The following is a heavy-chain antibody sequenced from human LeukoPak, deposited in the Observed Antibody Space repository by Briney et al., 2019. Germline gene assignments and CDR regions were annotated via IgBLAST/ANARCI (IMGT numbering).Heavy chain of an antibody. CDR1: GYTLTELS. Sequence: GASVNVSCKVSGYTLTELSMHWVRQAPGKGLEWMGCFDPEDGETIYAQKFQGRVTMTEDTSTDTAYMELSSLRSEDTAVYYCATGPPDPKITMVRGASTFPFDYWGQGTLVTVSS. CDR2: FDPEDGET. J-gene: IGHJ4*02. D-gene: IGHD3-10*01. CDR3: ATGPPDPKITMVRGASTFPFDY. V-gene: IGHV1-24*01.